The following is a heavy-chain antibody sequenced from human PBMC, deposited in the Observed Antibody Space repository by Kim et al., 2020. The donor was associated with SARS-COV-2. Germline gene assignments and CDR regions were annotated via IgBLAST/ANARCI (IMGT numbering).Heavy chain of an antibody. CDR1: GFTFSSYW. CDR2: IKQDGSEK. J-gene: IGHJ4*02. V-gene: IGHV3-7*01. Sequence: GGSLRLSCAASGFTFSSYWMSWVRQAPGKGLEWVANIKQDGSEKYYVDSVKGRFTISRDNAKNSLYLQMNSLRAEDTAVYYCARDLFLYYYGSRSYAYPWYWGQGTLVTVSP. CDR3: ARDLFLYYYGSRSYAYPWY. D-gene: IGHD3-10*01.